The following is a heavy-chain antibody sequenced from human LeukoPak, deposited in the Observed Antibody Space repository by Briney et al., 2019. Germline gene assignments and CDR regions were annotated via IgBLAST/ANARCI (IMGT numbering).Heavy chain of an antibody. J-gene: IGHJ4*02. CDR3: ARSVNTVLRYFDWLLGSRSYFDY. CDR1: GYTFTSYD. CDR2: MNPNSGNT. V-gene: IGHV1-8*01. Sequence: ASVKVSCKASGYTFTSYDINWVRQATGQGLEWMGWMNPNSGNTGYAQKFQGRVTMTRNTSISTAYMELSSLRSEDTAVYYCARSVNTVLRYFDWLLGSRSYFDYWGQGTLVTVSS. D-gene: IGHD3-9*01.